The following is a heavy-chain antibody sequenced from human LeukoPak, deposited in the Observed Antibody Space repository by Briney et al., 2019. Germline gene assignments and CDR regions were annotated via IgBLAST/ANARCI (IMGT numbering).Heavy chain of an antibody. CDR3: ARDPTSGGWYDY. Sequence: GGSLRLSCAASGFTFSSYAMHWVRRAPGKGLEWVAVISYDGSNKYYADSVKGRFTISRDNSKNTLYLQMNSLRAEDTAVYYCARDPTSGGWYDYWGQGTLVTVSS. CDR1: GFTFSSYA. CDR2: ISYDGSNK. V-gene: IGHV3-30-3*01. D-gene: IGHD6-19*01. J-gene: IGHJ4*02.